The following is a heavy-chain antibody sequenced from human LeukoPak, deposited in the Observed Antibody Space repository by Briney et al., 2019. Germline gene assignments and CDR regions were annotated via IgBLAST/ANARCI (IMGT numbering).Heavy chain of an antibody. D-gene: IGHD3-22*01. CDR3: AKSSYYDASGYYREYYFDY. Sequence: PGGSLRLSCAASRFTFSSYGMSWVRQAPGKGLEWVSSISGSGGSTYYADSVKGRFTISRDNSKNTLYLQMNSLRDEDTAVYYCAKSSYYDASGYYREYYFDYWGQGTLGTVSS. V-gene: IGHV3-23*01. CDR1: RFTFSSYG. J-gene: IGHJ4*02. CDR2: ISGSGGST.